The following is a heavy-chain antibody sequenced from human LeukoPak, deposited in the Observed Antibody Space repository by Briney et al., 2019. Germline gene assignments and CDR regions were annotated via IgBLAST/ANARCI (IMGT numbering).Heavy chain of an antibody. V-gene: IGHV3-21*01. CDR3: AREVPEYSSSSAGGAFDY. D-gene: IGHD6-6*01. CDR2: ISSSSSYI. Sequence: GGSLRLSCAASGFTFSSYSMNWVRQAPGKGLEWVSSISSSSSYIYYADSVKGRFTISRDNARNSLYLQMNSLRAEDTAVYYCAREVPEYSSSSAGGAFDYWGQGTLVTVSS. J-gene: IGHJ4*02. CDR1: GFTFSSYS.